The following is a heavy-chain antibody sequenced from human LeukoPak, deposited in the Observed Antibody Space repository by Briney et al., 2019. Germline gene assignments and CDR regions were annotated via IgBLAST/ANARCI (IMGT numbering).Heavy chain of an antibody. CDR2: ISAYNGNT. D-gene: IGHD2-2*01. V-gene: IGHV1-18*01. CDR3: ARLGYCSSTSCSYYMDV. CDR1: GYTFTSYG. Sequence: ASVKVSCKASGYTFTSYGISWVRQAPGHGLEWMGWISAYNGNTNYAQKLQGRVTMTTDTSTSTAYMELRSLRSDDTAVYYCARLGYCSSTSCSYYMDVWGKGTTVTVSS. J-gene: IGHJ6*03.